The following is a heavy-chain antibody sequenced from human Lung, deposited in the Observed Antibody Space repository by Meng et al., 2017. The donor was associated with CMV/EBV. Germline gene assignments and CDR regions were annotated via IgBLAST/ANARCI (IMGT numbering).Heavy chain of an antibody. J-gene: IGHJ5*02. Sequence: QVQLLQSGPEVNKHGAAPTLYCKASGYNFTVYYITWVRQATGQGLEWMGWMKPNSGDTGYAQKFQGRVTMTRHTSVDTAYLELNSLTSEESAVYYCARGHPDTNLNDLWGQGTLVTVSS. CDR1: GYNFTVYY. CDR2: MKPNSGDT. CDR3: ARGHPDTNLNDL. D-gene: IGHD2-8*01. V-gene: IGHV1-8*01.